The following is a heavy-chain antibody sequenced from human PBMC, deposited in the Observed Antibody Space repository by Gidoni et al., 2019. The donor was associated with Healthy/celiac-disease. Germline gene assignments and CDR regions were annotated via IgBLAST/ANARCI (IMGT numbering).Heavy chain of an antibody. D-gene: IGHD2-2*01. J-gene: IGHJ6*02. CDR2: IIPIFGTA. V-gene: IGHV1-69*01. Sequence: QVQLVQSGAEVKKPGASVKVSCKASGGTVSSYAISRVRQAPGQGLEWMGGIIPIFGTANYAQKFQGRVTITADESTSTAYMELSSLRSEDTAVYYCARYCSSTSCYYSPYYYGMDVWGQGTTVTVSS. CDR3: ARYCSSTSCYYSPYYYGMDV. CDR1: GGTVSSYA.